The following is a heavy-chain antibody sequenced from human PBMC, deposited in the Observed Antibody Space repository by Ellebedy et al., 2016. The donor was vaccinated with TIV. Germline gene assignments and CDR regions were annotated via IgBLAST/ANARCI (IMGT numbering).Heavy chain of an antibody. Sequence: PGGSLRLSCAASGFPFSNYGMHWVRQTPGKGLEWVANINKDGSEKYYVDSVKGRFTISRDNAKKSLYLQMNSLRAEDTAVYYCVRYVAAFDIWGQGTMVTVSS. J-gene: IGHJ3*02. CDR2: INKDGSEK. CDR3: VRYVAAFDI. CDR1: GFPFSNYG. V-gene: IGHV3-7*03. D-gene: IGHD3-16*01.